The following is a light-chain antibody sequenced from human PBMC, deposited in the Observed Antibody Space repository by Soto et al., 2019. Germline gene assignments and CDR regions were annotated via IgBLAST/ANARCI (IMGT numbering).Light chain of an antibody. CDR3: QQANSFPIT. Sequence: IVLTQSPATLSFSPGERATLSCMASHSVKTFLVWYQQRPGQAPRLLIYDASHRAAGIPARFSGSGFGTDFTLTISSLQPEDFVTYYCQQANSFPITSGQGTRLEI. CDR1: HSVKTF. V-gene: IGKV3-11*01. CDR2: DAS. J-gene: IGKJ5*01.